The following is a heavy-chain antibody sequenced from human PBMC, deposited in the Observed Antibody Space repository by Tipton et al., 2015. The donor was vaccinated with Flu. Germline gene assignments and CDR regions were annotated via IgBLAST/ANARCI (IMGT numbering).Heavy chain of an antibody. CDR3: ARLSYYDVDLKNFYFDY. Sequence: TLSLTCVVYGGSFSGHYWSWIRQPPGKGLEWIGEINHRGSTYYNPSLKSRVTISVDTSKGQFSLKLRSVTAADTAVYYCARLSYYDVDLKNFYFDYWGQGALVTVSS. CDR2: INHRGST. J-gene: IGHJ4*02. V-gene: IGHV4-34*01. D-gene: IGHD3-10*02. CDR1: GGSFSGHY.